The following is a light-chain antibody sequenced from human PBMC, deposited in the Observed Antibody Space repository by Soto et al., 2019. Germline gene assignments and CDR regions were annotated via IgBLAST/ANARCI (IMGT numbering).Light chain of an antibody. CDR3: CSYAGSSTYV. V-gene: IGLV2-23*01. J-gene: IGLJ1*01. Sequence: QSALTQPASVSGSPGQSITISCTGTSSDVGSHNLVSWYQQHPGKAPKLMIYEGSQRPSGVSNRFSGSKSGNTASLTISGLQAEDEADYYCCSYAGSSTYVFGTGTKLTVL. CDR2: EGS. CDR1: SSDVGSHNL.